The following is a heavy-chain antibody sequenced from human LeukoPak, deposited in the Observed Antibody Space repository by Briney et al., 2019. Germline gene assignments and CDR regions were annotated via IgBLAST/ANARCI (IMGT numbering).Heavy chain of an antibody. CDR3: ARERGEGGSSWIDY. Sequence: SETLSLTCTVSGGSISSGDYYWSWIRQPPGKGLEWIGHIFYSGSTYYNPSLMRRLTISVDTSKNQCSLKLSSVTPADTAVYYCARERGEGGSSWIDYWGRGTLVTVSS. CDR1: GGSISSGDYY. V-gene: IGHV4-30-4*01. J-gene: IGHJ4*02. D-gene: IGHD6-13*01. CDR2: IFYSGST.